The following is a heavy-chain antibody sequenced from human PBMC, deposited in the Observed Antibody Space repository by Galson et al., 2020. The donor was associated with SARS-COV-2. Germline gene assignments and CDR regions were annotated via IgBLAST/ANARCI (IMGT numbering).Heavy chain of an antibody. J-gene: IGHJ2*01. CDR3: AKALNGQNFFDL. D-gene: IGHD2-8*01. CDR2: ISRQGDTI. CDR1: GFTFSNSY. V-gene: IGHV3-11*04. Sequence: NSGGSLRLSCAASGFTFSNSYLTWIRQAPGKGLEWLSFISRQGDTIKYANSVKGRFTISRDNSKNLVFLQMNSLRAEDTAVYYCAKALNGQNFFDLWGRGTLVTVSS.